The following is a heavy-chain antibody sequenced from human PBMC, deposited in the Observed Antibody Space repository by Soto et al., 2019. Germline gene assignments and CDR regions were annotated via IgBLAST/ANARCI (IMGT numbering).Heavy chain of an antibody. CDR2: VSGTGRTT. D-gene: IGHD2-15*01. Sequence: PGGSLRLSCAASGFAFSAYAMNWVRHTPGKGLEWVSGVSGTGRTTYHADSVKGRFTMSRDNSKDTVYLQMNSLRADDTAVYYCTKDVLYCGGGSCLVGPSYTFDHWGQGTLVTVSS. V-gene: IGHV3-23*01. CDR3: TKDVLYCGGGSCLVGPSYTFDH. J-gene: IGHJ4*02. CDR1: GFAFSAYA.